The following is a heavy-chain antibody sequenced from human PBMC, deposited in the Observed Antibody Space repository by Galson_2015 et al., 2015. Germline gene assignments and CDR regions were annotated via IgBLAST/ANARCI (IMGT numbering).Heavy chain of an antibody. Sequence: GETIYAEKFQGRVTITADTSTDTAYMELSSLRSEDTAVYYCAVTCGGSGYYLLTYFDYWGQGTLVTVSS. D-gene: IGHD3-22*01. V-gene: IGHV1-69-2*01. J-gene: IGHJ4*02. CDR2: GET. CDR3: AVTCGGSGYYLLTYFDY.